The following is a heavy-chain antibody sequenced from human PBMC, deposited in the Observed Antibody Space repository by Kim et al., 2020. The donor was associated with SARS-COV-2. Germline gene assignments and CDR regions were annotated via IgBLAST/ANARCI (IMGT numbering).Heavy chain of an antibody. J-gene: IGHJ6*02. D-gene: IGHD3-9*01. CDR2: ISWNSDRI. CDR1: GFSVGDHA. V-gene: IGHV3-9*01. CDR3: TKDLTPGGVDV. Sequence: GGSLRRSCVGSGFSVGDHAMHWVRQVPGKGLEWVSGISWNSDRIDYGDSVRGRFTVFIYNAKNSLYLQMNSLRPEDKGLYYCTKDLTPGGVDVWGQWTT.